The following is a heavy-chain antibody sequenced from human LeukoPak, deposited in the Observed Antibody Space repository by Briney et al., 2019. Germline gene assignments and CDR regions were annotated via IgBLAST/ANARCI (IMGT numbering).Heavy chain of an antibody. Sequence: GGSLRLSCAASGFTFSSYAMHWVRQAPGKGLEWVAVISYDGSNKYYADSVKGRFTISRDNSKNTLYLQMNSLRAEDTAVYYCARDLPLGAHWGKGTTVTVSS. J-gene: IGHJ6*04. CDR2: ISYDGSNK. CDR1: GFTFSSYA. CDR3: ARDLPLGAH. V-gene: IGHV3-30*16.